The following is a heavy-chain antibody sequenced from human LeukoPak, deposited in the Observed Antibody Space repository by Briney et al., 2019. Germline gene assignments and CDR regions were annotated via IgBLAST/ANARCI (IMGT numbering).Heavy chain of an antibody. Sequence: QPGGSLRLSCGASGFTFDDYAMHWVRQAPGKGLEWVSGISSNSDRTVYADSVKGRFTISRDNAKKSLYLQMNSLRGEDTALYYCAKDNRGTYYFYYFDYWGQGTPVTVSS. V-gene: IGHV3-9*01. J-gene: IGHJ4*02. D-gene: IGHD1-26*01. CDR3: AKDNRGTYYFYYFDY. CDR1: GFTFDDYA. CDR2: ISSNSDRT.